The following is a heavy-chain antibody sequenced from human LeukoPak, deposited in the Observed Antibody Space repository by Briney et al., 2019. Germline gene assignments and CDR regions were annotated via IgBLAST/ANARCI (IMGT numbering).Heavy chain of an antibody. J-gene: IGHJ4*02. V-gene: IGHV4-4*02. CDR3: ATSSRASSGYSSL. D-gene: IGHD3-22*01. CDR2: IYHSGST. CDR1: GGSISSSNW. Sequence: SETLSLTCAVSGGSISSSNWWSWVRQPPGKGLEWIGEIYHSGSTNYNPSLKSRVTISVDKSKNQFSLKLSSVTAEDTAVYYCATSSRASSGYSSLWGQGTLVTVSS.